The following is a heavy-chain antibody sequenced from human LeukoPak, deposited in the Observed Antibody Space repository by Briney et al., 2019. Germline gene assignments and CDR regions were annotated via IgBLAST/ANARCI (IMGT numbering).Heavy chain of an antibody. CDR2: MSISSSTI. CDR3: ARDVYGDSYYYYYYGMDV. V-gene: IGHV3-48*01. D-gene: IGHD4-17*01. Sequence: PGGSLRLSCAASGFTFSSDSMNWVCHAQGKGMEWDSYMSISSSTIYYADSVKARFTISRDNAKNSLYLQMNSLRAEDTAVYYCARDVYGDSYYYYYYGMDVWGQGTTVTVSS. J-gene: IGHJ6*02. CDR1: GFTFSSDS.